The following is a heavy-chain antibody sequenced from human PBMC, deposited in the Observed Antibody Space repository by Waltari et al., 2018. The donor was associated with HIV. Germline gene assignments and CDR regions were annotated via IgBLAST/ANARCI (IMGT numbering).Heavy chain of an antibody. CDR1: GGSFSGYY. CDR3: ARGPTRRKEMATNYYFDY. V-gene: IGHV4-34*01. Sequence: QVQLQQWGAGLLKPSETLSLTCAVYGGSFSGYYWSWIRQPPGKGLEWIGEINHSGSTNYNPSLKSRVTISVDTSKNQFSLKLSSVTAADTAVYYCARGPTRRKEMATNYYFDYWGQGTLVTVSS. D-gene: IGHD5-12*01. J-gene: IGHJ4*02. CDR2: INHSGST.